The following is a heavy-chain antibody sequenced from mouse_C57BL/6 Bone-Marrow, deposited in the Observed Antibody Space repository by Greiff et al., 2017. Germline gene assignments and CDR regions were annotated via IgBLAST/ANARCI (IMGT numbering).Heavy chain of an antibody. Sequence: QVQLKQPGAELVMPGASVKLSCKASGYTFTSYWMHWVKQRPGQGLEWIGEIDPSDSYTNYNQKFKGKSTLTVDKSSSTAYIQRSSLTPEDSAVYYCARGGTVGKLDYAMDYWGQGTSVTVSS. CDR2: IDPSDSYT. CDR3: ARGGTVGKLDYAMDY. CDR1: GYTFTSYW. D-gene: IGHD1-1*01. V-gene: IGHV1-69*01. J-gene: IGHJ4*01.